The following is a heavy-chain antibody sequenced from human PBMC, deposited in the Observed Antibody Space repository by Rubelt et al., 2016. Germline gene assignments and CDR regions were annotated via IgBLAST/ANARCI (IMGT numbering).Heavy chain of an antibody. Sequence: QVQLQQWGAGLLKHAETLFLTCAVYGGSFSGYSWSWIRLSPGKGLEWIGEISQGGTTNYNPYLTSRVTITSKNQFSQNLTSVTAADTAVYSWARGRGRGSYGGYYFYGVDVWGQGTTVTVAS. CDR3: ARGRGRGSYGGYYFYGVDV. J-gene: IGHJ6*02. V-gene: IGHV4-34*01. CDR1: GGSFSGYS. D-gene: IGHD3-16*01. CDR2: ISQGGTT.